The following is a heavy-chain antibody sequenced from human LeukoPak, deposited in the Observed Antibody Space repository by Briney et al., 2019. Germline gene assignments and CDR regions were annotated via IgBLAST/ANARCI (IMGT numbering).Heavy chain of an antibody. CDR2: IKSKTDGGTT. Sequence: GGSLRLSCAASGFTFSNAWMNWVRQAPGKGLEWVCRIKSKTDGGTTDYAAPVKGRFTISRDDSKNTLYLQMNSLKTEDTAVYYCTTDHPYYYGMDVWGQGTTVTVSS. V-gene: IGHV3-15*07. J-gene: IGHJ6*02. CDR1: GFTFSNAW. CDR3: TTDHPYYYGMDV.